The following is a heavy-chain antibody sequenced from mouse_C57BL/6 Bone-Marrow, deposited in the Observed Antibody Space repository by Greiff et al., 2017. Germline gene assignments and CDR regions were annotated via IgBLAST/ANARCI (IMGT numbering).Heavy chain of an antibody. D-gene: IGHD2-5*01. J-gene: IGHJ2*01. V-gene: IGHV1-54*01. CDR1: GYAFTNYL. Sequence: QVQLKESGAELVRPGTSVKVSCKASGYAFTNYLIEWVKQRPGQGLEWIGVINPGSGGTNYNEKFKGKATLTADKSSSTAYMQLSSLTSEDSAVYFCARENSKRGNYWGQGTTLTVSS. CDR3: ARENSKRGNY. CDR2: INPGSGGT.